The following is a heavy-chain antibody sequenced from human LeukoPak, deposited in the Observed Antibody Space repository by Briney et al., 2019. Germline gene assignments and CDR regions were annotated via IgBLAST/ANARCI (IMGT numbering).Heavy chain of an antibody. CDR1: GGSISSDY. J-gene: IGHJ6*02. V-gene: IGHV4-59*01. Sequence: SETLSLTCSVSGGSISSDYWAWIRQPPGKGLDWIGYMYYTGSTNYNPSLKSRVTISLATSKRQFSLKLSSVTAADTAVYYCVRVSVVYGMDVWGRGTTVTVSS. CDR3: VRVSVVYGMDV. CDR2: MYYTGST.